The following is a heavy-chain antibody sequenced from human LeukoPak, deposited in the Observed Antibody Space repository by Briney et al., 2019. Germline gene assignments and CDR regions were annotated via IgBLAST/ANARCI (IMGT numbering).Heavy chain of an antibody. D-gene: IGHD5-24*01. CDR2: ISSSSSYI. J-gene: IGHJ4*02. CDR1: GFTLSNHW. Sequence: GGSLRLSCAASGFTLSNHWMNWVRQAPGKGLEWVSSISSSSSYIYYADSVKGRFTISRDNAKNSLYLQMNSLRAEDTAVYYCAREGGSWLQSWGQGTLVTVSS. CDR3: AREGGSWLQS. V-gene: IGHV3-21*01.